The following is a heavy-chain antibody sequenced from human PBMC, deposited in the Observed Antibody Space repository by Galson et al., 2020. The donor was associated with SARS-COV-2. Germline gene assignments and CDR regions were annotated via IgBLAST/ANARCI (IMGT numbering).Heavy chain of an antibody. Sequence: ASVNVSCQVSRDTYYHYGINWVRQAPGQGLAWMGWMGDYNGDTKYADKLKGRITLSTDTSTETAYMELRNLGTDDSAVYYCAFSNSWSSGAYYYVFLDWGQGTTVTFGS. CDR2: MGDYNGDT. J-gene: IGHJ6*01. CDR1: RDTYYHYG. CDR3: AFSNSWSSGAYYYVFLD. D-gene: IGHD3-16*01. V-gene: IGHV1-18*01.